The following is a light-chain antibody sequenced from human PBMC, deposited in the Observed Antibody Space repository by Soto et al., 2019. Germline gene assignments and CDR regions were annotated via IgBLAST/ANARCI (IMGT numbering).Light chain of an antibody. CDR3: QQRSNWPPWT. CDR2: YAS. CDR1: QSVSSY. V-gene: IGKV3-11*01. Sequence: EIVLTQSPATLSLSPGERATLSCRASQSVSSYLAWYQQKPGQAPRLLIYYASNRATGSPARFSGSGSGTDFSLTISSLEPEDYAVYYCQQRSNWPPWTFGQGTKVEIK. J-gene: IGKJ1*01.